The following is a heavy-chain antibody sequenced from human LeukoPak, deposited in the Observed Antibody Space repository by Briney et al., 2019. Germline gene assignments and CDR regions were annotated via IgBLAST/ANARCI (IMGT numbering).Heavy chain of an antibody. CDR3: TTHLPYNY. Sequence: GGSLRLSCAASGFTFTNAWMSWVRQAPGKGLEWVGRIKSKTEGGTTGYAAPVKGRFTISRDDSKNTLFLQMNSLKTEDTAVYYCTTHLPYNYWGQGTLVTVSS. CDR2: IKSKTEGGTT. CDR1: GFTFTNAW. D-gene: IGHD1-14*01. V-gene: IGHV3-15*01. J-gene: IGHJ4*02.